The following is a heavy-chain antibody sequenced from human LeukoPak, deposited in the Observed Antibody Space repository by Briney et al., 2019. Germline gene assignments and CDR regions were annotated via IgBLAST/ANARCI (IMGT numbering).Heavy chain of an antibody. CDR1: GLTFSDYN. CDR2: ISYDGSQK. J-gene: IGHJ1*01. V-gene: IGHV3-30-3*01. D-gene: IGHD6-13*01. CDR3: VEAYSNSWHNFQH. Sequence: PGGSLRLSCAASGLTFSDYNMHWGGQAQGQVLEWVAVISYDGSQKYYADAVKNRFTISRDNSKNTLYLQMNSLRAEDTAIYYCVEAYSNSWHNFQHWGQGTLVTVSS.